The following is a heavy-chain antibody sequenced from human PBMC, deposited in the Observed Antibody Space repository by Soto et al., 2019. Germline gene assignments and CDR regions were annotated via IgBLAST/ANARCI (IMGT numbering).Heavy chain of an antibody. CDR2: ISAYNGNT. D-gene: IGHD4-17*01. CDR3: ARDPMTTVTNPTLFDY. CDR1: GYTFTSYG. J-gene: IGHJ4*02. V-gene: IGHV1-18*04. Sequence: GASVKVSCKASGYTFTSYGISWVRQAPGQGLEWMGWISAYNGNTNYAQKLQGRVTMTTDTSTSTAYMELRSLRSDDTAVYYCARDPMTTVTNPTLFDYWGQGTLVTVSS.